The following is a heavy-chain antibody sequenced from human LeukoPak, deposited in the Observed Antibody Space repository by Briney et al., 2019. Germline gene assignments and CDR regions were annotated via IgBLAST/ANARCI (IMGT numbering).Heavy chain of an antibody. V-gene: IGHV4-61*01. Sequence: PSETLSLTCTVSGGSISSGTYYWSWIRQPPGKGLEWIGYIYYSGSTNYNPSLKSRVTISVDTSKNQFSLKLSSVTAADTAVYYCARSEDFWSGYPFDYWGQGTLVTVSS. CDR2: IYYSGST. CDR1: GGSISSGTYY. D-gene: IGHD3-3*01. J-gene: IGHJ4*02. CDR3: ARSEDFWSGYPFDY.